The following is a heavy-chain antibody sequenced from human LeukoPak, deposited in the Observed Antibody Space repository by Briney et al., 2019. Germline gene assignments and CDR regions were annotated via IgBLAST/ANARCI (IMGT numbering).Heavy chain of an antibody. CDR2: IHYSGST. V-gene: IGHV4-59*08. J-gene: IGHJ4*02. Sequence: SETLSLTCTVSGGSISSYYWSWIRQPPGKGLEWIGYIHYSGSTHYNPSLKSRLTISVDTSNNQFSLKMYSVTAADTAVYYCARLGPYFDSWGQGSLVAVSS. CDR1: GGSISSYY. CDR3: ARLGPYFDS.